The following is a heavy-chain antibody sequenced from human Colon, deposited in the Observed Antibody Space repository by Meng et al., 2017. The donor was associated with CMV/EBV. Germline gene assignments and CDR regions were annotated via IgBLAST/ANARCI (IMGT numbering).Heavy chain of an antibody. CDR1: GYTFTNYY. J-gene: IGHJ4*02. CDR2: ITPTSGNT. V-gene: IGHV1-2*06. Sequence: CKASGYTFTNYYIHWVRQAPGQGLEWMGRITPTSGNTNYAEKFQGRVTMTRDTSSNTAYMELTSLTSDDTAVYYCARVKDFYDHCVGYWGQGTLVTVSS. D-gene: IGHD3-3*01. CDR3: ARVKDFYDHCVGY.